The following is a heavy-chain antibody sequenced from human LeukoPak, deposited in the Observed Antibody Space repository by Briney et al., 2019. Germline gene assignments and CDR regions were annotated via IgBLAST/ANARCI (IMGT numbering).Heavy chain of an antibody. V-gene: IGHV4-61*02. D-gene: IGHD3-10*01. CDR2: IYTSGST. CDR3: AGGYGSGSYYKDY. CDR1: GCSISSGSYY. Sequence: PSETLSLTCTVSGCSISSGSYYGSLIRQPAGKGLGWIGRIYTSGSTKYHPSLKSRLTISVATSKNQFPLQLTSVAAADAAVYYCAGGYGSGSYYKDYWGQGTLVTVSS. J-gene: IGHJ4*02.